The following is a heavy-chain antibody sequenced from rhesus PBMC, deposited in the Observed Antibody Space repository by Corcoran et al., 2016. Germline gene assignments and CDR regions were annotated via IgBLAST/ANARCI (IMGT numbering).Heavy chain of an antibody. CDR2: IYGSIGST. J-gene: IGHJ4*01. CDR1: GYSISSNY. Sequence: QVQLQESGPGLVKPSETLSLTCAVSGYSISSNYWSWIRQPPGKGLEWIGYIYGSIGSTYYNPSLKCVFTFSIDTSKNQFSLKLSSVTAADTAVYYCARGQAAAGGYWGQGVLVTVSS. V-gene: IGHV4S11*01. CDR3: ARGQAAAGGY. D-gene: IGHD6-25*01.